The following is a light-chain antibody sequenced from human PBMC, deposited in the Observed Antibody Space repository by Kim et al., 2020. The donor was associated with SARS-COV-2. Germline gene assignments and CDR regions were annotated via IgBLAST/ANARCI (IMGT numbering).Light chain of an antibody. CDR2: GKN. V-gene: IGLV3-19*01. Sequence: SSELTQDPAVSVALGHTVRITCQGDSLRRYYASWYQQKPGQAPVLVIYGKNNRPSGIPDRFSGSSSGNTASLTITGAQAEDEADYYCNSRDSSGNHLFYV. CDR1: SLRRYY. CDR3: NSRDSSGNHLFYV. J-gene: IGLJ1*01.